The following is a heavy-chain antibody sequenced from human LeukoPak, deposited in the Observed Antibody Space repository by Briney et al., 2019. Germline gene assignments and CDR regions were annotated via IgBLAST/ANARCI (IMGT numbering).Heavy chain of an antibody. V-gene: IGHV3-48*03. J-gene: IGHJ6*02. Sequence: PGGSLRLSCAASGXTFSSYEMNWVRQAPGKGLEWVSYISSSGSTIYYADSVKGRFTISRDNAKNSLYLQMNSLRAEDTAVYYCARFSPYGMDVWDQGTTVTVSS. CDR2: ISSSGSTI. CDR3: ARFSPYGMDV. CDR1: GXTFSSYE.